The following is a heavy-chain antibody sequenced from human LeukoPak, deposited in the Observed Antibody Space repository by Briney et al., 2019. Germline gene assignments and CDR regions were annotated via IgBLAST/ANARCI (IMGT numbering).Heavy chain of an antibody. CDR2: ISYDGSNK. J-gene: IGHJ3*02. Sequence: GGSLRLSCAVSGFSVSSNYMSWVRQAPGKGLEWVAVISYDGSNKYYADSVKGRFTISRDDSKNTLYLQMNSLRAEDTAVYYCDVAGNDAFDIWGQGTMVTVSS. CDR1: GFSVSSNY. CDR3: DVAGNDAFDI. V-gene: IGHV3-30*03. D-gene: IGHD6-19*01.